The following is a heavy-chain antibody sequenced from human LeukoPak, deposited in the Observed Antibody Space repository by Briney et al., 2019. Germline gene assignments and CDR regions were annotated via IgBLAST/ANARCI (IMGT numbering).Heavy chain of an antibody. CDR2: IIPIFGTA. J-gene: IGHJ5*02. Sequence: ASVKVSCKASGGTFSSYAISWVRQAPGQGLEWMGGIIPIFGTANYAQKFQGRVTITTDESTSTAYMELSSLRSEDTAVYYCAREKDENYYDSSGNNWFDPWGQGTLVTVSS. V-gene: IGHV1-69*05. CDR1: GGTFSSYA. CDR3: AREKDENYYDSSGNNWFDP. D-gene: IGHD3-22*01.